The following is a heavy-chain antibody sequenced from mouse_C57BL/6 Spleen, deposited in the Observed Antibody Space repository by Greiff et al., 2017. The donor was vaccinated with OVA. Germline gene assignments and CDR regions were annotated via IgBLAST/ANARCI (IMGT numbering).Heavy chain of an antibody. Sequence: DVKLVESGGGLVKPGGSLKLSCAASGFTFSSYAMSWVRQTPEKRLEWVATISDGGSYTYYPDNVQGRFTISRDNAKNNLYLQMSHLKSEDTAMYYCARDGAGGYFDFWGTGTTVTVSS. J-gene: IGHJ1*03. V-gene: IGHV5-4*01. CDR1: GFTFSSYA. CDR3: ARDGAGGYFDF. D-gene: IGHD6-1*01. CDR2: ISDGGSYT.